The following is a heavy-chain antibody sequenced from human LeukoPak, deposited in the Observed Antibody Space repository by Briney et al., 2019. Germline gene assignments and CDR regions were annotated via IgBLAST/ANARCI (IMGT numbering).Heavy chain of an antibody. J-gene: IGHJ4*02. CDR2: ISSTSGTI. V-gene: IGHV3-48*01. D-gene: IGHD2/OR15-2a*01. CDR1: GFTFSSYN. CDR3: TSRGTLYGY. Sequence: GGSLRLSCAASGFTFSSYNMSWVRQAPGKGLEWVSYISSTSGTIDYADSVKGRFTISRDNAKTSLYLQMNSLRAEDTAVYYCTSRGTLYGYWGQGTLVTVSS.